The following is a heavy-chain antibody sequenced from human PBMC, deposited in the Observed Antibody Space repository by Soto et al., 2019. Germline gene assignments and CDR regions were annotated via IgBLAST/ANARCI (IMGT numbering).Heavy chain of an antibody. CDR2: IYWDDDK. D-gene: IGHD1-1*01. J-gene: IGHJ4*02. V-gene: IGHV2-5*02. CDR1: GFSLSTSGVG. Sequence: SGPTLVNPTQTLTLTCTFSGFSLSTSGVGVGWIRQPPGKALEWLALIYWDDDKRYSPSLKSRLTITKDTSKNQVVLTMTNMDPVGTATYYCAHRQEDNWNYFIYFDYWGQGTLVTVSS. CDR3: AHRQEDNWNYFIYFDY.